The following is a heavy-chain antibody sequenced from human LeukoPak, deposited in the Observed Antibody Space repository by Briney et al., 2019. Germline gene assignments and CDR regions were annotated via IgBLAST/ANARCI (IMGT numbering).Heavy chain of an antibody. CDR1: GDSVSSTNW. CDR2: VHLDGRT. V-gene: IGHV4-4*02. D-gene: IGHD6-25*01. J-gene: IGHJ4*02. CDR3: AREGGFYRPLDY. Sequence: SETLSLTCGVSGDSVSSTNWWTWIRQPPGKGLEWIGEVHLDGRTNFNPSLKSRLTMSVDLSENHVSLKLTSVTAADTAVYHCAREGGFYRPLDYSGQGTLVTVSS.